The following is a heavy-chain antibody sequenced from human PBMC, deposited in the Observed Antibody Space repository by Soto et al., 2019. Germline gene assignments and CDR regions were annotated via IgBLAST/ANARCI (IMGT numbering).Heavy chain of an antibody. CDR3: AKEPAWCGGSCYWDY. CDR2: ISGSGGSP. CDR1: GFTFSSYA. J-gene: IGHJ4*02. D-gene: IGHD2-15*01. V-gene: IGHV3-23*01. Sequence: GGSLRLSCAASGFTFSSYAMSWVRQAPGKGLEWVSFISGSGGSPYYADSVKGRFTIPRDNSKSTLYLQMNSLRAEDTAVYYCAKEPAWCGGSCYWDYWGQGTLVTVSS.